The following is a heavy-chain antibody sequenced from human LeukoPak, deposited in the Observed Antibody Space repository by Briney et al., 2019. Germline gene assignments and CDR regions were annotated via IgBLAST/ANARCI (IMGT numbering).Heavy chain of an antibody. CDR2: ISYDGSNK. CDR3: ARGVPVFDY. CDR1: GFTFSSYA. D-gene: IGHD5/OR15-5a*01. J-gene: IGHJ4*02. V-gene: IGHV3-30-3*01. Sequence: GGSLRLSCAASGFTFSSYAMHWVRQAPGKGLEWVAVISYDGSNKYYADSVKGRFTISRDNSKNTLYLQINSLRAEDTAVYYCARGVPVFDYWGQGTLVTVSS.